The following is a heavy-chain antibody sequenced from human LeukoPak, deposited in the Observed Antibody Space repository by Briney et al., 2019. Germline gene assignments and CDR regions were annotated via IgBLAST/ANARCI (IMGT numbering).Heavy chain of an antibody. V-gene: IGHV1-69*13. D-gene: IGHD6-13*01. Sequence: SVKVSCKASGYTFTGYYMHWVRQAPGQGLEWMGGIIPIFGTANYAQKFQGRVTITADESTSTAYMELSSLRSEDTAVYYCARGGAAAFDYWGQGTLVTVSS. CDR2: IIPIFGTA. J-gene: IGHJ4*02. CDR3: ARGGAAAFDY. CDR1: GYTFTGYY.